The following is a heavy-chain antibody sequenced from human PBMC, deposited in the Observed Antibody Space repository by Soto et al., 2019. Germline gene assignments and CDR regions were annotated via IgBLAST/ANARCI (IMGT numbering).Heavy chain of an antibody. J-gene: IGHJ4*02. CDR3: AHRICDSRTFSVDS. V-gene: IGHV2-5*02. CDR2: IFWDDDK. D-gene: IGHD3-22*01. Sequence: QITLEAYGPTLLKLTQTLTLTCTFSGFSLTTEGVAVAWARQPPGKAPEWLAVIFWDDDKRFNPSLGSRLTITKDTSKSQVFLTLTRVDPEDAATYFCAHRICDSRTFSVDSLCPGTQVTVSS. CDR1: GFSLTTEGVA.